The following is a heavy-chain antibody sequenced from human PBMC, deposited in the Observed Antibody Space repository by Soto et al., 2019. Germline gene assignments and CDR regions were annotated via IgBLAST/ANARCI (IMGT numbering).Heavy chain of an antibody. CDR2: VNPSGGHT. D-gene: IGHD2-21*02. CDR1: GDTFTEYY. CDR3: ARGGHVVVVTAALDY. V-gene: IGHV1-46*01. Sequence: QVQLMQSGAEVKKPGASVKVSCKASGDTFTEYYIHWVRQAPGQGLEWMGTVNPSGGHTTYAQHXLXXXTXXWDTATSTLYMELTSLTSEDTAVYYCARGGHVVVVTAALDYWGQGTLVTVSS. J-gene: IGHJ4*02.